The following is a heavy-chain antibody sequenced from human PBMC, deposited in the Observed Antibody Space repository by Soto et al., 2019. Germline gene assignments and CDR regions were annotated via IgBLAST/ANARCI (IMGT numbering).Heavy chain of an antibody. CDR2: ISYDGSNK. CDR1: GFTFSSYG. J-gene: IGHJ4*02. V-gene: IGHV3-30*18. Sequence: QVQLVESGGGVVQPGRSLRLSCVASGFTFSSYGMHWVRQAPGKGLEWVAVISYDGSNKYYADSVKGRFTISRDNSKNTLYLQMNSLRAEDTAVYYCAKGWGYSSGWYYLGYFDYWGQGTLVTVSS. CDR3: AKGWGYSSGWYYLGYFDY. D-gene: IGHD6-19*01.